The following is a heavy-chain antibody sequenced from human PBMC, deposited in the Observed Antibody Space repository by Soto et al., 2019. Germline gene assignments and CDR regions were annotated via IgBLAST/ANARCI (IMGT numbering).Heavy chain of an antibody. V-gene: IGHV4-31*03. CDR3: AREWQQLAPDY. CDR2: IRYSGST. J-gene: IGHJ4*02. CDR1: GGSISSGGYY. D-gene: IGHD6-13*01. Sequence: QVQLQESGPGLVKPSQTLSLTCTVSGGSISSGGYYWSWIRQHPGKGMEWIGYIRYSGSTYYNPSLQSRVTIPVDTSKNQFSLKLRSVTAADTAVYYCAREWQQLAPDYWGQGTLVTVSS.